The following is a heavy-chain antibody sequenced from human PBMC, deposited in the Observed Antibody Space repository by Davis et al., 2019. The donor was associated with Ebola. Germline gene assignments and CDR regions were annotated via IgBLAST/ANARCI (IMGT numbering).Heavy chain of an antibody. J-gene: IGHJ4*02. CDR3: ARATTPNR. Sequence: GESLKISCAASGFIFRSYVMSWVRQAPGKGLEWVATIKEDGSEKYYVDSVKGRFTISRDNAKNSLYLQMNSLRVEDTAVYYCARATTPNRWGQGTLVTVSS. V-gene: IGHV3-7*01. CDR2: IKEDGSEK. CDR1: GFIFRSYV. D-gene: IGHD1-1*01.